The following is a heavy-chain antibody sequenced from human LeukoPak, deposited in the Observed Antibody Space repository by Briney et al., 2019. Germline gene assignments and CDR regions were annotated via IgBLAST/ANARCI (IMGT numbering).Heavy chain of an antibody. Sequence: SETLSLTCTVXGXSISSYCWSWXXQPPGXGLEWIGYIHYSGSPNYNPSLKSRVTISVDTSKNQFSLKLSSVTAADTAVYYXXRHGEQQLLYFFDYWGQGTLVSVSS. CDR2: IHYSGSP. CDR1: GXSISSYC. D-gene: IGHD6-13*01. CDR3: XRHGEQQLLYFFDY. J-gene: IGHJ4*02. V-gene: IGHV4-59*08.